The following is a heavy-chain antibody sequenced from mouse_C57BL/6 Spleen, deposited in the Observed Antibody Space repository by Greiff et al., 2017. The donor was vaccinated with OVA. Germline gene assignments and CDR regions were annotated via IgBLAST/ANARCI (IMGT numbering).Heavy chain of an antibody. CDR3: ARSEDYEESPYFDD. Sequence: QVQLQQPGAELVKPGASVKMSCKASGYTFTSYWITWVKQRPGQGLEWIGDIYPGSGSTNYNEKFKSKATLTVDTSSSTAYMQLSSLTSEDSAVYYCARSEDYEESPYFDDWGQGTTLTVSS. CDR2: IYPGSGST. V-gene: IGHV1-55*01. CDR1: GYTFTSYW. J-gene: IGHJ2*01. D-gene: IGHD2-4*01.